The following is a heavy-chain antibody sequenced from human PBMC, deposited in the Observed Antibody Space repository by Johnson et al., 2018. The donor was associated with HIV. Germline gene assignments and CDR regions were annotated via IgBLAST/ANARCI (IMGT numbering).Heavy chain of an antibody. Sequence: QVQLVESGGGVVQPGRSLRLSCAASGFTFSSYGMHWVRQAPGKGLEWVAVIWYDGSNKYYADSVKGRFTISRDNSKNTLYLQMNSLRAEDTALYYCARAVGGSYHDAFDSWGQGTMVTVSS. D-gene: IGHD1-26*01. J-gene: IGHJ3*02. CDR2: IWYDGSNK. V-gene: IGHV3-33*01. CDR3: ARAVGGSYHDAFDS. CDR1: GFTFSSYG.